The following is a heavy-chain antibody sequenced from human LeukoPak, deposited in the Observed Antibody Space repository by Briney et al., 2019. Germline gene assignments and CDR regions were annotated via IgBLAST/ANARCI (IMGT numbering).Heavy chain of an antibody. CDR3: ARDHSGSQHWFDP. V-gene: IGHV1-46*01. CDR1: GYTFTNYY. CDR2: LNPSVGST. J-gene: IGHJ5*02. Sequence: GASVKVSCKASGYTFTNYYMHWVRQAPGQGLEWMGVLNPSVGSTSYAQKFQGRVMMTSDTSTSTVYMESNSLTSEDTAVYYCARDHSGSQHWFDPWGQGTLVTVSS. D-gene: IGHD1-26*01.